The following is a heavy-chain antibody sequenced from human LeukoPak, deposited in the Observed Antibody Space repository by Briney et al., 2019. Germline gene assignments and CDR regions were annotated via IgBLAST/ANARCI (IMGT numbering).Heavy chain of an antibody. CDR3: ASPWTSENAFDI. CDR1: GGTFSSYA. D-gene: IGHD3/OR15-3a*01. V-gene: IGHV1-69*04. J-gene: IGHJ3*02. CDR2: IIPIFGIA. Sequence: AASVKVSCEACGGTFSSYAISWGRAAPGQGVGWMGRIIPIFGIANYTQKFQGRVTITADKSTSTAYMELSSLRSEDTAVYYCASPWTSENAFDIWGQGTMVTVSS.